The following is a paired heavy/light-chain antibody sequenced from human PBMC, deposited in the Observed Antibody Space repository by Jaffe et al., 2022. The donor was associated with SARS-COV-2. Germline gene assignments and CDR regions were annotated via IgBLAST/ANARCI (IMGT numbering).Heavy chain of an antibody. CDR3: ARQKEYYDFWSGPTYYYYYGMDV. V-gene: IGHV4-39*01. CDR1: GGSISSSSYY. D-gene: IGHD3-3*01. J-gene: IGHJ6*02. CDR2: IYYSGST. Sequence: QLQLQESGPGLVKPSETLSLTCTVSGGSISSSSYYWGWIRQPPGKGLEWIGSIYYSGSTYYNPSLKSRVTISVDTSKNQFSLKLSSVTAADTAVYYCARQKEYYDFWSGPTYYYYYGMDVWGQGTTVTVSS.
Light chain of an antibody. CDR2: GKN. CDR3: NSRDSSGNRWV. Sequence: SSELTQDPAVSVALGQTVRITCQGDSLRSYYASWYQQKPGQAPVLVIYGKNNRPSGIPDRFSGSSSGNTASLTITGAQAEDEADYYCNSRDSSGNRWVFGGGTKLTVL. J-gene: IGLJ3*02. CDR1: SLRSYY. V-gene: IGLV3-19*01.